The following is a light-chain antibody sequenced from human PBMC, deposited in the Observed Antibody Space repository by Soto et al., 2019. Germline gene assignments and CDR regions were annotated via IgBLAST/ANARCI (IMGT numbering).Light chain of an antibody. V-gene: IGKV3-11*01. CDR1: QSVNYY. CDR3: QQRSNWPRT. J-gene: IGKJ2*01. CDR2: DAS. Sequence: EIVLTQSPAALSLSPGDTATLSCRASQSVNYYLAWYQQEPGQAPRLLIYDASSRATGIPARFSGSGSGTDFTLTIGSLEPEDFAVYYCQQRSNWPRTFGQGTKVEIK.